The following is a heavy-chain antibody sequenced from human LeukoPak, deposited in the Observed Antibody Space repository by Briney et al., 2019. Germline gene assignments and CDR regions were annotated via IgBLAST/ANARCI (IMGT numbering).Heavy chain of an antibody. D-gene: IGHD2-15*01. J-gene: IGHJ3*02. CDR3: ARVVVGAGRFDAFDI. CDR2: IYIGGET. Sequence: PGGSLRLSCEASGFTLTSNHMSWVRQAPGEGVEWVSIIYIGGETYYTDSVTRPFTISRDKSKNTLYLQMNSLRADDTAVYYCARVVVGAGRFDAFDIWGQGTMVTVSS. CDR1: GFTLTSNH. V-gene: IGHV3-53*01.